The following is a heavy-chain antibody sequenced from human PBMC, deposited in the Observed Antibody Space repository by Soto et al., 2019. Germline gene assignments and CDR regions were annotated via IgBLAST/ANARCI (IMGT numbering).Heavy chain of an antibody. V-gene: IGHV1-18*01. CDR3: ARDGGYSYGFYCFDP. CDR1: GYTFTSYG. CDR2: ISAYNGNT. Sequence: QVQLVQSGAEVKKPGASVKVSCKASGYTFTSYGISWVRQAPGQGLEWMGWISAYNGNTNYAQKLLGSVTMTTDTSTSTASMELRSLTSDDTAVYYCARDGGYSYGFYCFDPWGQGTLVTVSS. J-gene: IGHJ5*02. D-gene: IGHD5-18*01.